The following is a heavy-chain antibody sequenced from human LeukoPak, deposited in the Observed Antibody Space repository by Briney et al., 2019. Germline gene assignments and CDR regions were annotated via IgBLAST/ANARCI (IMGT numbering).Heavy chain of an antibody. CDR2: INQDGSEK. V-gene: IGHV3-7*01. CDR3: GRQRYFDY. D-gene: IGHD1-1*01. Sequence: GGSLRLSCAASGFTFSSHWMSWVRQAPGKGLEWVANINQDGSEKYYVDSLKGRFTISRDTAKNSLYLQMNSLRAEDTAVYYCGRQRYFDYWGQGTLVTVSS. CDR1: GFTFSSHW. J-gene: IGHJ4*02.